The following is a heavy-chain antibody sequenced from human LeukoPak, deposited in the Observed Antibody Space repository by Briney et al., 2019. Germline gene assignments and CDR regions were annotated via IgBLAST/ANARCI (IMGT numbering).Heavy chain of an antibody. Sequence: PGGSLRLSCAASGFTFSRYWMHWVRQVRGKGLVCVSRITSDGSSTSYADSVRGRFTISRDNAKNTVYLQMNSLRAEDTAVYYCARDLTGAVFDFWGQGTLVTVSS. CDR1: GFTFSRYW. D-gene: IGHD1-26*01. V-gene: IGHV3-74*01. CDR3: ARDLTGAVFDF. J-gene: IGHJ4*02. CDR2: ITSDGSST.